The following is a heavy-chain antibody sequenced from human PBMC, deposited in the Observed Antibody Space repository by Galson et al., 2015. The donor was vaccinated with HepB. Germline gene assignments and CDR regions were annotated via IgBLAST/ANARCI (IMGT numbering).Heavy chain of an antibody. Sequence: SVKVSCKASGYIFTNYAMHWVRQAPGQRLEWMGWINGVNGNTKYSQKFQGRVTITRDTSASTAYMELSSLRSEDTAVYYCARTDKVRPLGYCSGESCVQVWYYGMDVWGQGTTVTVSS. J-gene: IGHJ6*02. CDR3: ARTDKVRPLGYCSGESCVQVWYYGMDV. V-gene: IGHV1-3*01. D-gene: IGHD2-15*01. CDR1: GYIFTNYA. CDR2: INGVNGNT.